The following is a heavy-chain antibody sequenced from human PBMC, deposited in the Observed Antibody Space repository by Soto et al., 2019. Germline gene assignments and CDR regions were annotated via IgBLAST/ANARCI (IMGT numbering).Heavy chain of an antibody. CDR3: VRDWQLSP. CDR1: GYTLTNYG. D-gene: IGHD1-1*01. V-gene: IGHV1-18*01. Sequence: QVQLVQSGDEVKKTGASVKVSCRASGYTLTNYGISWVRQASGQGLVWMGWISGHNGNTLYAQNVQGRITLTIDTTTNTAYMELMSLKIDETAMYYCVRDWQLSPWGQGTLVTVSS. J-gene: IGHJ5*02. CDR2: ISGHNGNT.